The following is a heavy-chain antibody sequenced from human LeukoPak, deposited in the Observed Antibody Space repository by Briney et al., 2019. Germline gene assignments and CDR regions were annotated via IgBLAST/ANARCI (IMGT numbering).Heavy chain of an antibody. CDR3: VRERGFRGSYYYDH. V-gene: IGHV3-48*02. CDR2: ISSGSSTM. Sequence: GGSLRLSCAASGSMYSGFDMSWVRQAPGKGLEWVSYISSGSSTMYYAESVKGRFTISRDNAKTSLFLQMNGLRDEDTAVYYCVRERGFRGSYYYDHWGQGALVTVSS. CDR1: GSMYSGFD. J-gene: IGHJ4*02. D-gene: IGHD1-26*01.